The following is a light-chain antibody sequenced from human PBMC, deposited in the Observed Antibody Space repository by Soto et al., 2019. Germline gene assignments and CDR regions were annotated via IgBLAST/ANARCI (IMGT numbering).Light chain of an antibody. V-gene: IGKV3-20*01. Sequence: EIVLTQSPGTLSLSPGERATLSCRASQSISSSYLAWYQQKPGQAPRLLIYAASSRATGIPDRFSRSGFGTDFTLTISRLEPEDFAVYYCQQDGSSSYTFGQGTQLQIK. CDR3: QQDGSSSYT. J-gene: IGKJ2*01. CDR2: AAS. CDR1: QSISSSY.